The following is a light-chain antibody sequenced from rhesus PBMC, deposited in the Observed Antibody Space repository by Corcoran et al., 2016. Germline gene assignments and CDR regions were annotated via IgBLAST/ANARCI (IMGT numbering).Light chain of an antibody. CDR2: AAS. V-gene: IGKV1-25*02. CDR1: QNIYSN. Sequence: DIQTTQSPSSLSASVGDRVTISCRASQNIYSNLAWYQQKPGKAPNLLIYAASRLQTGIPSRFSGGGSGTDFTLTISSLQPKDSAAYYSQHSYDTPYSFGQGTKVEIK. CDR3: QHSYDTPYS. J-gene: IGKJ2*01.